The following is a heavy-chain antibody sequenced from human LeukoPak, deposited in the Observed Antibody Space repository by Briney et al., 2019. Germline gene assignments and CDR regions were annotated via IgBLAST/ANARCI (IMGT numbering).Heavy chain of an antibody. CDR1: GGSISSGGYY. V-gene: IGHV4-31*03. J-gene: IGHJ4*02. CDR3: ARGANYYDSSGSVDY. CDR2: IYYSGST. Sequence: SETLSLTCTVPGGSISSGGYYWSWIRQHPGKGLEWIGYIYYSGSTYYNPSLKSRVTISVDTSKNQFSLKLSSVTAADTAVYYCARGANYYDSSGSVDYWGQGTLVTVSS. D-gene: IGHD3-22*01.